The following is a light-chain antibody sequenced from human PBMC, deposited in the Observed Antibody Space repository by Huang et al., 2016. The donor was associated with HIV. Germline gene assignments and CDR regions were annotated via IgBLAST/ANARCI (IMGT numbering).Light chain of an antibody. V-gene: IGKV1-17*03. J-gene: IGKJ1*01. Sequence: DIQLTQSPSAMSASVGVRVSITCRASQGIANYLVWFTQRPGGAPKRLIYAASSLQSGVPSRFSGSGSGTKFPLTISGLQPEYFATYYCLQHHAYPRTFGQGTKVEV. CDR1: QGIANY. CDR3: LQHHAYPRT. CDR2: AAS.